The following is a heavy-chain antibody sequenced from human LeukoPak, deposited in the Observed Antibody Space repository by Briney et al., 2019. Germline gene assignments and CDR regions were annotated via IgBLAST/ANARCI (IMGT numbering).Heavy chain of an antibody. CDR2: IIPIFGTA. J-gene: IGHJ4*02. CDR3: ALLFGVEDSSY. Sequence: SVKVSCKASGGAFSSYAISWVRQAPGQGLEWMGGIIPIFGTADYAQKFQGRVTITADESTSTAYMELSGLRSEDTAVYYCALLFGVEDSSYWGQGTLVTVSS. CDR1: GGAFSSYA. D-gene: IGHD3-3*01. V-gene: IGHV1-69*13.